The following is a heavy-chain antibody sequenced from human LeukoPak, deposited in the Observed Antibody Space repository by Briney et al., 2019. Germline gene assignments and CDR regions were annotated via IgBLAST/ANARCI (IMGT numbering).Heavy chain of an antibody. V-gene: IGHV1-2*02. J-gene: IGHJ1*01. CDR2: INPNSGGT. CDR1: GYTFTGYY. D-gene: IGHD6-19*01. CDR3: ARDRQWLRIGYFQH. Sequence: GASVKVSYKASGYTFTGYYMHWVRQAPGQGLEWMGWINPNSGGTNYAQKFQGRVTMTRDTSISTAYMELSRLRSDDTAVYYCARDRQWLRIGYFQHWGQGTLVTVSS.